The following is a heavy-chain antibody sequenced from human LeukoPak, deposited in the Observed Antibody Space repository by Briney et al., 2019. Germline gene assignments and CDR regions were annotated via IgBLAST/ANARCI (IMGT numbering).Heavy chain of an antibody. CDR3: TVEGSKSPNFDY. CDR2: INAGNGNT. Sequence: GASVKVSCKASGYTFTSYAMHWVRQAPRQRLEWMGWINAGNGNTKYSQKFEGRVTVTRDTSASTAYMELSSLRSEDTAVYYCTVEGSKSPNFDYWGQGTLVTVSS. D-gene: IGHD5-24*01. CDR1: GYTFTSYA. J-gene: IGHJ4*02. V-gene: IGHV1-3*01.